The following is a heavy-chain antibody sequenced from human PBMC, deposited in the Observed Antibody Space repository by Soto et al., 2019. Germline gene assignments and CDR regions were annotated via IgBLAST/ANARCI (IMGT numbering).Heavy chain of an antibody. CDR2: ISYDGSNK. CDR1: GFTFSSYG. CDR3: AKVRSNYYDSSGYSALVYGMDV. J-gene: IGHJ6*02. V-gene: IGHV3-30*18. D-gene: IGHD3-22*01. Sequence: GGSLRLSCAASGFTFSSYGMHWVRQAPGKGLEWVAVISYDGSNKYYADSVKGRFTISRDNSKNTLYLQMNSLRAEDTAVYYCAKVRSNYYDSSGYSALVYGMDVWGQGTTVTAP.